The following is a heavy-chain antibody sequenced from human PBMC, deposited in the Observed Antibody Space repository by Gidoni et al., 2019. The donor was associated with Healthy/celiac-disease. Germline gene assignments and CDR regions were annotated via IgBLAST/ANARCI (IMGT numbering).Heavy chain of an antibody. CDR3: AKDGQYLWFDP. CDR2: ISYDGSNK. Sequence: QVQLVESGGGVVQPGRSLRLSCAASGFTFSSYGMHWVRQAPGKGLEWVAVISYDGSNKYYADSVKGRFTISRDNSKNTLYLQMNSLRAEDTAVYYCAKDGQYLWFDPWGQGTLVTVSS. J-gene: IGHJ5*02. CDR1: GFTFSSYG. D-gene: IGHD4-4*01. V-gene: IGHV3-30*18.